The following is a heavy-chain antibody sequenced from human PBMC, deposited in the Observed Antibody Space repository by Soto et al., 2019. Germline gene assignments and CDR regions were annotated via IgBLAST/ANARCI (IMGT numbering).Heavy chain of an antibody. V-gene: IGHV3-23*01. J-gene: IGHJ4*02. CDR2: ISGSGGST. Sequence: GGSLRLSCAASGFTFSSYAMSWVRQAPGKGLEWVSAISGSGGSTYYADSVKGRFTISRDNSKNTLYLQMNSLRAEDTAVYYCANRPGGSWYPHSIDYWGQGTLVTVSS. CDR1: GFTFSSYA. D-gene: IGHD6-13*01. CDR3: ANRPGGSWYPHSIDY.